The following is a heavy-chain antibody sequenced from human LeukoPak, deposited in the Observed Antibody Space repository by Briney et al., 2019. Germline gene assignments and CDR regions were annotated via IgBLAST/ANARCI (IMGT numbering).Heavy chain of an antibody. CDR3: AKYFVVDGTANAFDV. V-gene: IGHV3-53*01. D-gene: IGHD2-21*01. J-gene: IGHJ3*01. Sequence: GGSLRLSCAASGYTVSNNYMTWVRQAPGRGLEWVSVIYTGGTPHYADSVKGRFTVSKDNSKNTLYLQMDNLRVEDTAVYYCAKYFVVDGTANAFDVWGQGTLVTVSS. CDR2: IYTGGTP. CDR1: GYTVSNNY.